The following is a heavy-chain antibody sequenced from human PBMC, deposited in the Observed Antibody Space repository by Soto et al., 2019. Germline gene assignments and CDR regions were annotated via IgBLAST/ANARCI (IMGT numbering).Heavy chain of an antibody. CDR3: ASYKTTVTEYYKSYGMDA. Sequence: VQLVQSGAEVKKPGSSAKVSCKASGGTFSSFAITWVRQAPGQGLEWMGGIIPMFGTTNYAQKFQGRVTITADESPTTAYMEVSSLRSEDTAVYYCASYKTTVTEYYKSYGMDAWGQGTTVTVSS. D-gene: IGHD4-17*01. CDR1: GGTFSSFA. V-gene: IGHV1-69*01. J-gene: IGHJ6*02. CDR2: IIPMFGTT.